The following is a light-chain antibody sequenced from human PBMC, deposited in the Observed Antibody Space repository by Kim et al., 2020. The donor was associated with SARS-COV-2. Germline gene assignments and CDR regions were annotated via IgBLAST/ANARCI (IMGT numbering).Light chain of an antibody. J-gene: IGKJ4*01. CDR2: VAS. CDR1: QDIRTD. CDR3: LQDYNYPLT. V-gene: IGKV1-6*01. Sequence: ASGGDRVTITCRASQDIRTDLGWYQQKPGKAPKLLIYVASSLQSGVPSRFSGSGSGTDFTLTISSLQPEDYATYYCLQDYNYPLTFGGGTKVDIK.